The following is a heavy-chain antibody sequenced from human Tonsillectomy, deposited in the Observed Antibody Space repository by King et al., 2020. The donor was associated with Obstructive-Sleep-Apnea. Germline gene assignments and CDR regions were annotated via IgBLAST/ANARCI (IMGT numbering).Heavy chain of an antibody. J-gene: IGHJ6*02. CDR3: ARDQYYYYAMDV. V-gene: IGHV1-8*01. CDR2: MNPNSGNT. Sequence: VQLVQSGAEVKKPGASVKVSCKTAGYIFTSYDINWVRQATGQGLEWMGWMNPNSGNTGYAQKFQGRVTMTRNTSISTAYMELSSLRSEDTAVYFCARDQYYYYAMDVWGQGTTVTVSS. CDR1: GYIFTSYD.